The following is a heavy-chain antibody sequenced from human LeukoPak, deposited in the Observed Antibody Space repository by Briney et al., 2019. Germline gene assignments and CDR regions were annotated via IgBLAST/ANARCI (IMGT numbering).Heavy chain of an antibody. Sequence: PGGSLRLSCAASGFTFSSYSMNWVRQAPGKGLEWVSSISSSSSYIYYADSVKGRFTISRDNAKNSLYLQMNSLRAEDTAVYYCARASAAGTNFDYWGQGTLVTVSP. D-gene: IGHD6-13*01. CDR1: GFTFSSYS. CDR2: ISSSSSYI. J-gene: IGHJ4*02. V-gene: IGHV3-21*01. CDR3: ARASAAGTNFDY.